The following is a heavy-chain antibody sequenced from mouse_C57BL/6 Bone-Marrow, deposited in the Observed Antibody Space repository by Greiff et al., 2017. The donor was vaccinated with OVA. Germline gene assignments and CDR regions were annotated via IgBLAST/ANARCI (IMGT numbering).Heavy chain of an antibody. V-gene: IGHV5-4*01. CDR1: GFTFSSYA. CDR3: AARYFDV. J-gene: IGHJ1*03. Sequence: EVQVVESGGGLVKPGGSLKLSCAASGFTFSSYAMSWVRQTPEKRLEWVATISDGGSYTYYPDNVKGRFTISRDNAKNNLYLQLSHLKSEDTAMYYCAARYFDVWGTGTTVTVSS. CDR2: ISDGGSYT.